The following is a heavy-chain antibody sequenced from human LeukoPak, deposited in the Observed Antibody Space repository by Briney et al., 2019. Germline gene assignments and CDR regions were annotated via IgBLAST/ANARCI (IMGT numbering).Heavy chain of an antibody. CDR3: ARRRKTLYPALPPDY. D-gene: IGHD2-8*01. CDR2: INHSGST. J-gene: IGHJ4*02. Sequence: PSETLSLTCAVYGGSFSGYYWSWIRQPPGKGLEWIGEINHSGSTNYNPSLKSRVTISVDTSKNQFSLKLSSVTAADTAVYYCARRRKTLYPALPPDYWGQGTLVTVSS. V-gene: IGHV4-34*01. CDR1: GGSFSGYY.